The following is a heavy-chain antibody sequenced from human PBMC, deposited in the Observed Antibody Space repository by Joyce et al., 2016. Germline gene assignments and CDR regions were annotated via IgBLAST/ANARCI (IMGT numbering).Heavy chain of an antibody. Sequence: EVQLVEAGGALVQPGGSLRLSCSASGFTFSAYEIHWVRQTTGKGMEWVSAIGTAGDPYYEGSVKGRFTISRENAKSSLCLQMNSLRAEDTAVYYCARERGGGMSAFDIWGQGTMVTVSS. CDR1: GFTFSAYE. D-gene: IGHD3-16*01. CDR2: IGTAGDP. CDR3: ARERGGGMSAFDI. V-gene: IGHV3-13*05. J-gene: IGHJ3*02.